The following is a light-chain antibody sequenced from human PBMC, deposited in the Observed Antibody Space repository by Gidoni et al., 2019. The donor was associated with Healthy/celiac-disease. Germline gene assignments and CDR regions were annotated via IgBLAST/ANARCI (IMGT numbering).Light chain of an antibody. Sequence: SYELTQPPSASGPPGQTASITCSGVKLGDKYACWYQQKPGQSPVLVIYQDSKRPSGFPARFSGSNSGNTATLTISGTQAMDEADYYCQAWDSSTVVFGTGTKVTVL. V-gene: IGLV3-1*01. CDR2: QDS. J-gene: IGLJ1*01. CDR3: QAWDSSTVV. CDR1: KLGDKY.